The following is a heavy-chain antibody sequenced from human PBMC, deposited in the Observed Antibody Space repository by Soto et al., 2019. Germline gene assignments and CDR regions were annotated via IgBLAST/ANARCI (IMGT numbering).Heavy chain of an antibody. Sequence: EVQLLESGGGLVQPGGSLRLSCAASGFTFRSYVMSWGRQAPGKGLEWVSGIDGSGGSTSYADSVKGRFTISRDNAKNTLYLEVDSLRAEDTAVYYCARGGVTFGGVIVYYFDYWGQGALVTVSS. J-gene: IGHJ4*02. CDR3: ARGGVTFGGVIVYYFDY. D-gene: IGHD3-16*02. V-gene: IGHV3-23*01. CDR1: GFTFRSYV. CDR2: IDGSGGST.